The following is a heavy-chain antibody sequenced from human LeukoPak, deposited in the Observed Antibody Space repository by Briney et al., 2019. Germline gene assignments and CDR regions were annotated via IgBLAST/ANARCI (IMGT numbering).Heavy chain of an antibody. V-gene: IGHV5-51*01. CDR1: GYSFSDYW. CDR3: ATTGRGVLFEY. J-gene: IGHJ4*02. D-gene: IGHD3-10*01. Sequence: GESLKICWKASGYSFSDYWNGLVRPMPGKGLWWNGIIYPSEPDAKYSPSLQGHVSIGADKSITTTYLQWSSLKASGTAMYYCATTGRGVLFEYWGQGTLVTVSS. CDR2: IYPSEPDA.